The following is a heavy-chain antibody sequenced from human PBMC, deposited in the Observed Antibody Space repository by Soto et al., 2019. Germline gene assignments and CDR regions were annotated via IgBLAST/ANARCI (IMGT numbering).Heavy chain of an antibody. CDR2: IYYSGST. V-gene: IGHV4-31*03. CDR3: ARTVGFYGSGHNWFDP. Sequence: SETLSLTCTVSGGSISSGGYYWSWIRQHPGKGLEWIGYIYYSGSTYYNPSLKSRVTISVDTSKNQFSLKLSSVTAADTAVYYCARTVGFYGSGHNWFDPWGQGTLVTVSS. CDR1: GGSISSGGYY. D-gene: IGHD3-10*01. J-gene: IGHJ5*02.